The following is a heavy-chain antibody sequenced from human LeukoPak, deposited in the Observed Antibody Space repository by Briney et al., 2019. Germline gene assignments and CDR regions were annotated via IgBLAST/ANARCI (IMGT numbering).Heavy chain of an antibody. D-gene: IGHD6-19*01. CDR3: ARAILGGWHEDAPGY. Sequence: GGSLRLSCAASGFTFSSYSMNWVRQAPGKGLEWVSYISSSSSTIYYADSVKGRFTISRDNAKNSLYLQMNSLRAEDTAVYYCARAILGGWHEDAPGYWGQGTLVTVSS. CDR2: ISSSSSTI. J-gene: IGHJ4*02. CDR1: GFTFSSYS. V-gene: IGHV3-48*01.